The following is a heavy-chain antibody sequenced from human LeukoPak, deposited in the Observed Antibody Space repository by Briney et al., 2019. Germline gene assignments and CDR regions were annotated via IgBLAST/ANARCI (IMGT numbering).Heavy chain of an antibody. V-gene: IGHV4-59*12. CDR3: ARGVQQLETSSLEYYYYMDV. D-gene: IGHD6-13*01. J-gene: IGHJ6*03. Sequence: SETLSLTCTVSGGSISSYHWSWIRQPPGKGLEWIGYIYSSGSTNYNPSLKSRVTISVDRSKNQFSLKLSSVTAADTAVYYCARGVQQLETSSLEYYYYMDVWGKGTTVTVSS. CDR2: IYSSGST. CDR1: GGSISSYH.